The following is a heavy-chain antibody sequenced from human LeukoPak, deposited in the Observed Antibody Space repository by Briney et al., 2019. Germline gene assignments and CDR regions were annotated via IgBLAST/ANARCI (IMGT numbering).Heavy chain of an antibody. V-gene: IGHV4-4*07. CDR2: VSTSGST. CDR3: ARGDIVMGGGRNWFDP. J-gene: IGHJ5*02. D-gene: IGHD2-21*01. Sequence: PSETLSLTCTLSGGSLSNHFCSWIRQPAGKGLECIGRVSTSGSTYYNPCLKSRVTMSADTYKNQFSLKLTSMSAAVTAVDYCARGDIVMGGGRNWFDPWGQGTLVTVSS. CDR1: GGSLSNHF.